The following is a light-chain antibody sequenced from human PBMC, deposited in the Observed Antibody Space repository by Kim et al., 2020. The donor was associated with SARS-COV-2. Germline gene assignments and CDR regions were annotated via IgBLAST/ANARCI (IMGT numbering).Light chain of an antibody. Sequence: GQRGTISGSGSSSNIGSNYVYWYQQLPGTAPKLLIYRNNQRPSGVPDRFSGSKSGTSASLAISGLRSEDEADYYCAAWDDSLSGRVFGGGTQLTVL. CDR1: SSNIGSNY. CDR2: RNN. J-gene: IGLJ3*02. V-gene: IGLV1-47*01. CDR3: AAWDDSLSGRV.